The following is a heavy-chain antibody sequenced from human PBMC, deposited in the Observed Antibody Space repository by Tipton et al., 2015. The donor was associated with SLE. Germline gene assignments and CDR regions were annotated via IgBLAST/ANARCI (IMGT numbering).Heavy chain of an antibody. CDR1: GYSISSGYS. V-gene: IGHV4-38-2*02. Sequence: LRLSCTVSGYSISSGYSWGWVRQPPGKGLEWIGSMFHGGSTYYNPSLKSRVTISVDTSKNQFSLKLSSVTAADTAVYHCASSQYCSDSSCYSFDYWGQGTLVTVSS. CDR3: ASSQYCSDSSCYSFDY. D-gene: IGHD2-2*02. J-gene: IGHJ4*02. CDR2: MFHGGST.